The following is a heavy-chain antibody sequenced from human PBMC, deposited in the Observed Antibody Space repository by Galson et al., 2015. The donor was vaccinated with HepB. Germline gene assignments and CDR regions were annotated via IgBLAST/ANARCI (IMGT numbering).Heavy chain of an antibody. J-gene: IGHJ4*02. Sequence: SLRLSCAASGFSFSSYSMNWVHQAPGKGLEWISYISSSSSTTYYADSVKDRFTISRDNAKNSLYLQMNSLRAEDTAVYYCARDLSGAARYFDYWGQGTLVTVSS. D-gene: IGHD6-6*01. V-gene: IGHV3-48*01. CDR3: ARDLSGAARYFDY. CDR2: ISSSSSTT. CDR1: GFSFSSYS.